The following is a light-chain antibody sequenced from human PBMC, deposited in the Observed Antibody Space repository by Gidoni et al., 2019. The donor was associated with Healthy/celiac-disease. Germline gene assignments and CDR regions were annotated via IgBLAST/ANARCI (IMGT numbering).Light chain of an antibody. CDR3: QQYGSSSIT. J-gene: IGKJ5*01. CDR2: GAS. V-gene: IGKV3-20*01. Sequence: EIVLTPSPGTLSLSPGERATLSCRASQSVSSSYLAWYQQKPGQAPRLLIYGASSRATGIPDRFSGSGSGTDFTLTISRLEPEDFAVYYCQQYGSSSITVGQGTRLEIK. CDR1: QSVSSSY.